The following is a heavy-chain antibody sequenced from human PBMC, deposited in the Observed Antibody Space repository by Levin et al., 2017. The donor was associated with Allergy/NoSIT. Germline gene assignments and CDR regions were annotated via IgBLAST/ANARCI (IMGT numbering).Heavy chain of an antibody. CDR3: ASSSLFYCSSTSCYSFSGYNGMDV. J-gene: IGHJ6*02. Sequence: GASVKVSCKASGYTFTSYGISWVRQAPGQGLEWMGWISAYNGNTNYAQKLQGRVTMTTDTSTSTAYMELRSLRSDDTAVYYCASSSLFYCSSTSCYSFSGYNGMDVWGQGTTVTVSS. CDR2: ISAYNGNT. V-gene: IGHV1-18*01. D-gene: IGHD2-2*02. CDR1: GYTFTSYG.